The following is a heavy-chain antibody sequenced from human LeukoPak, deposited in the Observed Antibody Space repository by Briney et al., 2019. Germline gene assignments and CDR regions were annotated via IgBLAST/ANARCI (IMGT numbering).Heavy chain of an antibody. V-gene: IGHV4-59*01. J-gene: IGHJ6*02. D-gene: IGHD6-19*01. CDR1: GGSISSYY. Sequence: SETLSLTCTVSGGSISSYYWSWIRQPPGKGLEWIGYIYYSGSTNYNPSLKSRVTISVGTSKNQFSLKLSSVTAADTAVYYCARAHSSGYYGGGMDVWGQGTTVTVSS. CDR3: ARAHSSGYYGGGMDV. CDR2: IYYSGST.